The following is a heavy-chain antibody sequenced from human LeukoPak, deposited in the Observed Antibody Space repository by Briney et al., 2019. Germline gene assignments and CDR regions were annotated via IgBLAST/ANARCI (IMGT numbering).Heavy chain of an antibody. J-gene: IGHJ4*02. Sequence: GGSLRLSCAASGFTFSSYWMHWVRQAPGKGLVWVSRINSDGSSTNYADSVKGRFTISRENAKKRVYLQMNSLRAEDTAVYYCAKGAGYCSGGSCRGGNYYFDYWGQGTLVTVSS. CDR1: GFTFSSYW. CDR2: INSDGSST. D-gene: IGHD2-15*01. CDR3: AKGAGYCSGGSCRGGNYYFDY. V-gene: IGHV3-74*01.